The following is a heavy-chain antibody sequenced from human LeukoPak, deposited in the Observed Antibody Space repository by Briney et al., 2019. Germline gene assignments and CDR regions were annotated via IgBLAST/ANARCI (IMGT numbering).Heavy chain of an antibody. CDR2: IRSKAYGGTT. CDR1: GFTFGDNA. V-gene: IGHV3-49*04. D-gene: IGHD3-3*01. CDR3: TRDITVPDV. J-gene: IGHJ6*02. Sequence: GGSLRLSCKASGFTFGDNAMSWVRQAPGKGLEWVGFIRSKAYGGTTEYAASVKGRFTISRDDSKSIAYLQMNSLKTEDTAVYYCTRDITVPDVWGQGTTVTVSS.